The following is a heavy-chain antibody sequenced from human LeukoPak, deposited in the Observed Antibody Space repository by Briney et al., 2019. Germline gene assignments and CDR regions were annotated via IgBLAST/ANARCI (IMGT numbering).Heavy chain of an antibody. J-gene: IGHJ4*02. D-gene: IGHD2-15*01. V-gene: IGHV4-59*08. CDR3: ARHYCSGGDRYSFDY. CDR1: GGSISSYF. CDR2: IYYTGST. Sequence: SETVSLTYTVSGGSISSYFWSWTRQPPGKGLEWIGYIYYTGSTNYNPSLQTRLSISVDTSRNQFSLKLRSVTAADTAVYYCARHYCSGGDRYSFDYWGAESQGTVSS.